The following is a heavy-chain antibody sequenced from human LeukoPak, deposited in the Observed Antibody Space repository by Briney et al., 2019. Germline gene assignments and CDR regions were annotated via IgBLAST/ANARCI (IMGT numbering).Heavy chain of an antibody. J-gene: IGHJ4*02. V-gene: IGHV4-59*01. D-gene: IGHD6-19*01. CDR3: VRENYSSGWYGIIDY. CDR1: GGSISNYY. CDR2: IYYSGNT. Sequence: KPSETLSLTCTVSGGSISNYYWSWIRQPPGKGLEGIGYIYYSGNTNYNPSLKSRVTISVDTSKNQFSLKLSSVTAADTAVYYCVRENYSSGWYGIIDYWGQGTLVTVSS.